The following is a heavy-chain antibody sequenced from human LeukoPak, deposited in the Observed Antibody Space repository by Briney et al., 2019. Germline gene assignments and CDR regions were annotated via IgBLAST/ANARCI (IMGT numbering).Heavy chain of an antibody. V-gene: IGHV4-34*01. CDR3: AREKDIVATTSPYGY. Sequence: SETLSLTCAAYGGSFSGYYWSWIRQPPGKGLEWIGEVNHSGSTKYNPSLKSRVTISVDTSKNQFSLKLTSVTAADTAVYYCAREKDIVATTSPYGYWGQGTLVTVSS. J-gene: IGHJ4*02. CDR2: VNHSGST. D-gene: IGHD5-12*01. CDR1: GGSFSGYY.